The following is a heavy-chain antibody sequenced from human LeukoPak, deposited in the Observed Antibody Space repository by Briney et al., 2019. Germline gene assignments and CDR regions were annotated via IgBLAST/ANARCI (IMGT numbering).Heavy chain of an antibody. Sequence: EASVKVSCKASGYTFTSYGISWVRQAPGQGLEWMGWISAYNGNTNYAQKLQGRVTMTTDTSTSTAYMELRSLRSDDTAVYYCARSYTYYDILTGYYFDYYYYYMDVWGKGTTVTISS. CDR2: ISAYNGNT. J-gene: IGHJ6*03. CDR3: ARSYTYYDILTGYYFDYYYYYMDV. V-gene: IGHV1-18*01. CDR1: GYTFTSYG. D-gene: IGHD3-9*01.